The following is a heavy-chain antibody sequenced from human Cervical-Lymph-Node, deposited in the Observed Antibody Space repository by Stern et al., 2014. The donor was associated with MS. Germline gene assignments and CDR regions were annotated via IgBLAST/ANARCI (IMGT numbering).Heavy chain of an antibody. CDR2: FNPSGGKT. Sequence: VQLLESGAEIRKPGASVKISCEVSGYTFATYYMHWVRQAPGQGLEWVALFNPSGGKTTYAQRFQGRVTVTGDTSTSTVYMELTGLRSEDTAVYYCARVLSLATSDSWGQGTLVIVSS. D-gene: IGHD1-1*01. V-gene: IGHV1-46*01. CDR1: GYTFATYY. J-gene: IGHJ4*02. CDR3: ARVLSLATSDS.